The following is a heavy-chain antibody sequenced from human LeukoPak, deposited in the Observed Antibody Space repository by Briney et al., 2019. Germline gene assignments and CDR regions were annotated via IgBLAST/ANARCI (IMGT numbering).Heavy chain of an antibody. CDR3: ARDMGGGSYRQFDY. CDR1: GYTFTSYG. Sequence: ASVKVSCKASGYTFTSYGISWVRQAPGQGLEWMGWISAYNGNTNYAQKPQGRVTMTTDTSTSTAHMELRSLRSDDTAVYYCARDMGGGSYRQFDYWGQGTLVTVSS. V-gene: IGHV1-18*01. J-gene: IGHJ4*02. CDR2: ISAYNGNT. D-gene: IGHD1-26*01.